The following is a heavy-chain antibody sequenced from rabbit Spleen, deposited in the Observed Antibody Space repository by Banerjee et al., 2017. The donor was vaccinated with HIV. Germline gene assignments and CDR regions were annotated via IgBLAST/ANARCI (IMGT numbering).Heavy chain of an antibody. D-gene: IGHD8-1*01. Sequence: QEQLVESGGGLVQPGGSLTLSCKASGFDFSAYGMSWVRQAPGKGLEWIGYIDPLFGITYYANWVNGRFSISRENAQNTVFLQMTSLTAADTATYFCTRDGAGGSYFALWGPGTLVTVS. V-gene: IGHV1S47*01. CDR1: GFDFSAYG. CDR3: TRDGAGGSYFAL. CDR2: IDPLFGIT. J-gene: IGHJ4*01.